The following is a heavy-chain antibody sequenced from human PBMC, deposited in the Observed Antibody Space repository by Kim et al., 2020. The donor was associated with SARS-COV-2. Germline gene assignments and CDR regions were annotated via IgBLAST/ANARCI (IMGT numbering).Heavy chain of an antibody. V-gene: IGHV3-30*03. CDR2: ISYDGSNK. Sequence: GGSLRLSCAASGFTFSSYGMHWVRQAPGKGLEWVAVISYDGSNKYYADSVKGRFTISRDNSKNTLYLQMNSLRAEDTAVYYCAGPGDCGGDCFFGNWGQGTLVTVSS. CDR1: GFTFSSYG. J-gene: IGHJ4*02. D-gene: IGHD2-21*02. CDR3: AGPGDCGGDCFFGN.